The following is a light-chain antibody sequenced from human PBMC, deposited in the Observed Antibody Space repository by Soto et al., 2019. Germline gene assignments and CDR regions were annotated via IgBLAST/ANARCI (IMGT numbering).Light chain of an antibody. CDR2: GAS. Sequence: EIFLTQSPFTLSLSPVERATLSCRASQRVSSGYLAWYQQKPGQAPRLLIYGASNRATDIPDRFSGRGSGTDFTLTISRLEPEDFAVYYCQQYGSSPPSSTFGQGTRLEIK. J-gene: IGKJ5*01. CDR3: QQYGSSPPSST. V-gene: IGKV3-20*01. CDR1: QRVSSGY.